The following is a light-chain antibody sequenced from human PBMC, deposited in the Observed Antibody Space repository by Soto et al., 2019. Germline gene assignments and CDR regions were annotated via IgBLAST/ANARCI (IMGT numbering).Light chain of an antibody. Sequence: DIQMTQSPSTLSASVGDRVTITCRASQSISSWLAWYQQKPGKAPKLLIYKTSSFESGVPSRFSGSGSGSDFTVTISSLQPDDFATYSCQQYNSYFTWSFGQGTKVEIK. CDR2: KTS. CDR3: QQYNSYFTWS. V-gene: IGKV1-5*03. CDR1: QSISSW. J-gene: IGKJ1*01.